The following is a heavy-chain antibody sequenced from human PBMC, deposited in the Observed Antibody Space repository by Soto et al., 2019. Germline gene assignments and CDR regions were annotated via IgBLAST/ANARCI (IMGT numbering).Heavy chain of an antibody. D-gene: IGHD4-17*01. Sequence: EVQLVESGGGLVQPGGSLRLSCAVSGFTFSNYWMHWVRQAPGKGLVWVSRINTDGSSTSYADFVKGRFTISRDNARNTLFLQMNSLTAEDTAVYYCARFRVDGDYVPWRHGTLVTVSA. J-gene: IGHJ5*02. CDR2: INTDGSST. CDR3: ARFRVDGDYVP. V-gene: IGHV3-74*01. CDR1: GFTFSNYW.